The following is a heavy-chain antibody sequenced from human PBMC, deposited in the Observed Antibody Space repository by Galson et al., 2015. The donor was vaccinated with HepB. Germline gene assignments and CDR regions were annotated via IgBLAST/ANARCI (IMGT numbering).Heavy chain of an antibody. V-gene: IGHV3-30*04. CDR1: GFTFRSYV. CDR2: ISSDGTNK. D-gene: IGHD4/OR15-4a*01. J-gene: IGHJ4*02. CDR3: AREYGGQTPPQFDY. Sequence: SLRLSCAASGFTFRSYVMHWVRQAPGKGLEWVAVISSDGTNKYYADSVKGRFTISRDNSKNTLFLQMNSLRDEDTAVYYCAREYGGQTPPQFDYWGQGTLVSVSS.